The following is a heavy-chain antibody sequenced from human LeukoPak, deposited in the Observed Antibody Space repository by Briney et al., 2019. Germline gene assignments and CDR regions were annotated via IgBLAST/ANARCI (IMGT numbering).Heavy chain of an antibody. V-gene: IGHV3-53*01. CDR2: IYSDGRT. CDR3: ARDGGDGYKANWFDT. J-gene: IGHJ5*02. D-gene: IGHD5-24*01. Sequence: PGGSLRLSCAASGFTVSNKYMTWVRQAPGKGLEWVSLIYSDGRTYYADSVKGRCTISRDGSKNTLYLQMNSLRVEDTAVYYCARDGGDGYKANWFDTWGQGTLVTVSS. CDR1: GFTVSNKY.